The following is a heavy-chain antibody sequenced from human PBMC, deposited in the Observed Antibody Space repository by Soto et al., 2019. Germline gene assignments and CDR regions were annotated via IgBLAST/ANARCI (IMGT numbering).Heavy chain of an antibody. CDR1: GFTFSSYG. Sequence: PGGSLRLSCAASGFTFSSYGMHWVRQAPGKGLEWVAVIWYDGSNRYYADSVKGRFTISRDNSKNTLYLQMNSLRAEDTAVYYCAKEVPESGYSSAPSYFDYWGQGTLVTSPQ. CDR3: AKEVPESGYSSAPSYFDY. D-gene: IGHD6-19*01. J-gene: IGHJ4*02. V-gene: IGHV3-33*06. CDR2: IWYDGSNR.